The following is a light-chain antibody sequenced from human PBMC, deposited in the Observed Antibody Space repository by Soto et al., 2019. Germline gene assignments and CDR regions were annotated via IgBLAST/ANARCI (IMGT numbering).Light chain of an antibody. J-gene: IGLJ1*01. CDR3: AAWDDSLGGFYV. V-gene: IGLV2-14*01. CDR1: NSDVGGYNY. Sequence: QSALTQPASVSGSPGQSITISCTGTNSDVGGYNYVSWYQQHPGKAPKLMIYEVSKRPSGVSNRFSGSKSGTSASLVISGLRSEDEAEYYCAAWDDSLGGFYVFGTGTKLTVL. CDR2: EVS.